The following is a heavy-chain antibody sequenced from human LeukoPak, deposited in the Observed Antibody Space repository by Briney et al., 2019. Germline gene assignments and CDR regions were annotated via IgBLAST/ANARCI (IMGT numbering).Heavy chain of an antibody. D-gene: IGHD3-10*01. CDR3: AKVGKGLLWFGDGIDY. CDR1: GFTFSSYG. Sequence: GRSLRLSCAASGFTFSSYGMHWVRQAPGKGLEWVAVISYDGSNKYYADSVKGRFTISRDNSKNTLYLQLNSVRAEDTAVYYCAKVGKGLLWFGDGIDYWGQGTLVTVSS. CDR2: ISYDGSNK. V-gene: IGHV3-30*18. J-gene: IGHJ4*02.